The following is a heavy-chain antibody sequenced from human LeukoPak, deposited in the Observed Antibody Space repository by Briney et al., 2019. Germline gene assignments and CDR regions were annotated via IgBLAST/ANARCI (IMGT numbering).Heavy chain of an antibody. Sequence: PGGSLRLSCAVSGFTFSDYYMSWIRQAPGKGLEWLSYISGSGSSTYYADSVRGRFTISRDNSQNSLYLQMNSLRTEDTAVYYCAKRRDYFDHWGQGALVNVSS. CDR3: AKRRDYFDH. CDR2: ISGSGSST. J-gene: IGHJ4*02. CDR1: GFTFSDYY. V-gene: IGHV3-11*01.